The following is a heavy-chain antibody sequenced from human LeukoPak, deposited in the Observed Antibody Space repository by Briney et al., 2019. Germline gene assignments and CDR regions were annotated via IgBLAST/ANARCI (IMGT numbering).Heavy chain of an antibody. CDR2: INGRGIT. V-gene: IGHV3-23*01. J-gene: IGHJ4*02. Sequence: GGSLRLSCTASGFTFSSYTMSWVRQAPGEGLEWLSAINGRGITYYAGSVKGRFTISRDNSENTLYLQMDSLTVDDTAVYFCAKERQTGDYFTSDYWGQGTLVTVSS. D-gene: IGHD4-17*01. CDR3: AKERQTGDYFTSDY. CDR1: GFTFSSYT.